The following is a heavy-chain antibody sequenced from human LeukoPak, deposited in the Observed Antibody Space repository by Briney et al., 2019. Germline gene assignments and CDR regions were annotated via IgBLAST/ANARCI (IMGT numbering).Heavy chain of an antibody. V-gene: IGHV3-11*04. CDR3: ARSVWTHSQWFGLAFDF. CDR2: ISSSGSTI. Sequence: GGSLRLSCAASGFTFSDYYMSWIRQAPGKGLEWVSYISSSGSTIYYADSVKGRFTISRDNAKNSLHLQMNSLRAEDAAVYFCARSVWTHSQWFGLAFDFWGQGTMVTVSS. D-gene: IGHD3-10*01. CDR1: GFTFSDYY. J-gene: IGHJ3*01.